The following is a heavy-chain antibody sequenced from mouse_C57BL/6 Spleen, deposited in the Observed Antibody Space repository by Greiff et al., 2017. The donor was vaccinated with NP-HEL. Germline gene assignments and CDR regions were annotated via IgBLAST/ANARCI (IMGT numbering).Heavy chain of an antibody. CDR2: IYPRSGNT. D-gene: IGHD2-4*01. CDR3: ARRGLRPGDPHFDY. V-gene: IGHV1-81*01. Sequence: VQLQQSGAELARPGASVKLSCKASGYTFTSYGISWVKQRTGQGLEWIGEIYPRSGNTYYNEKFKGKAKLTADKSSSTAYMELRSLTSEDSAVYFCARRGLRPGDPHFDYWGQGTTLTVSS. J-gene: IGHJ2*01. CDR1: GYTFTSYG.